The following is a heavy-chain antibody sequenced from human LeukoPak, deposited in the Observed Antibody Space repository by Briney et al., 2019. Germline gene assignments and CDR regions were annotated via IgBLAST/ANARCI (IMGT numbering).Heavy chain of an antibody. D-gene: IGHD3-10*01. CDR2: ISAYNGNT. J-gene: IGHJ4*02. CDR3: ARDRALLWFGELLADYFDY. Sequence: ASVKVSCKASGYTFKNYGISWVRQAPGQGLEWMGRISAYNGNTNYAQKLQGRVTMTTDTSTSTAYMELRSLRSDDTAVYYCARDRALLWFGELLADYFDYWGQGTLVTVSS. V-gene: IGHV1-18*01. CDR1: GYTFKNYG.